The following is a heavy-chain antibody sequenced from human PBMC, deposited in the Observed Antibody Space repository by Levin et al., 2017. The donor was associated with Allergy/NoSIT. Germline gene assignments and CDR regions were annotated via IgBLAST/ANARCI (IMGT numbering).Heavy chain of an antibody. CDR3: ARSRDGYHPFDY. V-gene: IGHV4-34*01. CDR1: GGSFSGYY. Sequence: MTSETLSLSCTVYGGSFSGYYVSWIRQPPGKGLEWIGEINHSGSTNYNPSLKSRVTISVDTSKNQFSLKLSSVTAADTAVYYCARSRDGYHPFDYWGQGTLVTVSS. CDR2: INHSGST. D-gene: IGHD5-24*01. J-gene: IGHJ4*02.